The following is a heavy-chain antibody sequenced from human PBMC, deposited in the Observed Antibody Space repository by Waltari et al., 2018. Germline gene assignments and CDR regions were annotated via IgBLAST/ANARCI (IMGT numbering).Heavy chain of an antibody. J-gene: IGHJ4*02. CDR3: GGIVFGVVII. CDR2: IYYSGST. CDR1: GGSISSYY. V-gene: IGHV4-59*01. Sequence: QVQLQESGPGLVKPSETLSLTCTVSGGSISSYYWSWIRQPPGKGLEWIGYIYYSGSTNYNPSLKSRVTISVDTSKNQFSLKLSSVTAADTAVNYCGGIVFGVVIIWGQGTLVTVSS. D-gene: IGHD3-3*01.